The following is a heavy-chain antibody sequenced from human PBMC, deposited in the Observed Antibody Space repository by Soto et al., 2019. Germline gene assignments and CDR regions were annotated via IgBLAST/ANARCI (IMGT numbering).Heavy chain of an antibody. V-gene: IGHV3-33*01. J-gene: IGHJ6*02. D-gene: IGHD2-21*02. CDR2: IWYDGSNK. Sequence: QVQLVESGGGVVQPGRSLRLSCAASGFTCSNYGMHWVHQAPGKGLEWVAVIWYDGSNKYYADSVKGRFTISRDNSKNTLYLQMNSLRAEDTGVHYCTREPGGDRGDVRGQGTTVTVSS. CDR3: TREPGGDRGDV. CDR1: GFTCSNYG.